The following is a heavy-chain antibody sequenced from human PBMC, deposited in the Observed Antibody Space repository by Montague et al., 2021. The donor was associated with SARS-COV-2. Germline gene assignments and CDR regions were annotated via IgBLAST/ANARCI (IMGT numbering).Heavy chain of an antibody. V-gene: IGHV4-39*01. CDR3: ARQENSSGWFKPDAFDI. CDR2: IYYSGST. D-gene: IGHD6-19*01. Sequence: SETLSLTCTVSGGSISSSSYYWGWIRQPPGKGLEWIGSIYYSGSTYYNPSLKSRVTISVDTSKNQFSLKLSSVTAADTAVYYCARQENSSGWFKPDAFDIWGQRDNGHRLF. J-gene: IGHJ3*02. CDR1: GGSISSSSYY.